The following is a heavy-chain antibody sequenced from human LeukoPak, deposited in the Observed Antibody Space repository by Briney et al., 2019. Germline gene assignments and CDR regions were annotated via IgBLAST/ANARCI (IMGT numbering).Heavy chain of an antibody. CDR1: GGSFSGYY. Sequence: SETLSLTCAVYGGSFSGYYWSWIRQPPGKGLEWIGEINHNGATNYNPSPKSRVTISIDTSKKHFSLKLTSVTAADTAVYYCARERVTIVRGVLMDHWGQGTLVTVSS. D-gene: IGHD3-10*01. CDR2: INHNGAT. V-gene: IGHV4-34*01. J-gene: IGHJ4*02. CDR3: ARERVTIVRGVLMDH.